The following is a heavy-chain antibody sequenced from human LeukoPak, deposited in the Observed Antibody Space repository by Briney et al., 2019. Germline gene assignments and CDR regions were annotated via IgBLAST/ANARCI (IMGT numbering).Heavy chain of an antibody. CDR2: INPNSGGT. V-gene: IGHV1-2*04. J-gene: IGHJ5*02. CDR1: GYTFTGYY. D-gene: IGHD6-13*01. CDR3: ASSSSWDSAWFDP. Sequence: ASVKVSCKASGYTFTGYYMHWVRQAPGQGLEWMGWINPNSGGTNYAQKFQGWVTMTRDTSISTAYMELSRLRSDDTAVYYCASSSSWDSAWFDPWGQGTLATVSS.